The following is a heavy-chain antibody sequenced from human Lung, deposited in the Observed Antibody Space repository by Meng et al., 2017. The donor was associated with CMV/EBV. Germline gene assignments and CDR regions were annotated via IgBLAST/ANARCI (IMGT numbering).Heavy chain of an antibody. CDR3: ARADKVRFDY. CDR2: IYHSGST. J-gene: IGHJ4*02. CDR1: GGSRSSTSW. V-gene: IGHV4-4*02. Sequence: LQESGQGLGKPSGTRSLTCAVSGGSRSSTSWWSWVRQPPGKGLECIGEIYHSGSTNYNPSLKSRVSISVDKSKNQFSLKLSSVTAADTAVYYCARADKVRFDYWGQGTLVTVSS.